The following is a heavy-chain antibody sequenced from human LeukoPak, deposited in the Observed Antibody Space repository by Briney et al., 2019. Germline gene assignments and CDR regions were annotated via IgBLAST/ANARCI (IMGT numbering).Heavy chain of an antibody. J-gene: IGHJ1*01. CDR1: GFTFSSYA. CDR2: ISSSSSYT. V-gene: IGHV3-11*05. CDR3: ARGEAAAESGPFQH. Sequence: PGGSLRLSCAASGFTFSSYAMSWIRQAPGKGLEWVSYISSSSSYTNYADSVKGRFTISRDNAKNSLYLQMNSLRAEDTAVYYCARGEAAAESGPFQHWGQGTLVTVSS. D-gene: IGHD6-13*01.